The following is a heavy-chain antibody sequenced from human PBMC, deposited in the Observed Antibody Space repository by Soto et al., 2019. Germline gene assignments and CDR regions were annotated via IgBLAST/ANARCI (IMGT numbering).Heavy chain of an antibody. CDR2: VSSSSSYI. D-gene: IGHD3-10*01. J-gene: IGHJ4*02. Sequence: GGSPRLSFAASGFTFSGHTINWVRQAPGKGLEWVSSVSSSSSYIYYADSVKGRFTVSRDNAEKSLYLQMNSLRAEDTAIYYCARCMGFDGSGYAFFDSWGQGTLVTVSS. CDR3: ARCMGFDGSGYAFFDS. CDR1: GFTFSGHT. V-gene: IGHV3-21*01.